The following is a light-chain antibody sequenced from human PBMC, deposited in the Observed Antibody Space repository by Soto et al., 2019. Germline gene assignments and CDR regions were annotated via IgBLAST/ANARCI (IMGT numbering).Light chain of an antibody. CDR2: GAS. J-gene: IGKJ4*01. CDR1: QTVNNN. CDR3: QQYNNWPLT. Sequence: EIVMTQSPATLSVSPGERATLSCRASQTVNNNLAWYQQKPGQAPRLLIYGASARATGIPARFRGSGSGTEFTLTISSLQSEDFAVYYCQQYNNWPLTFGGGTKVEIK. V-gene: IGKV3-15*01.